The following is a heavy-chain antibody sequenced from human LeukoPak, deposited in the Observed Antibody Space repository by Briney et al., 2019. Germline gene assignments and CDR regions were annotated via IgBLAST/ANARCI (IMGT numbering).Heavy chain of an antibody. CDR2: INHSGST. V-gene: IGHV4-34*01. Sequence: SETLSLTCAVYGGSLSGYYWSWIRQPPGKGLEWIGQINHSGSTNYNPSLKTRVTISVDTSKNQFSLKLSSATAADTAVYYCARGQTLFDPWGEGTLVTVSS. J-gene: IGHJ5*02. CDR3: ARGQTLFDP. CDR1: GGSLSGYY.